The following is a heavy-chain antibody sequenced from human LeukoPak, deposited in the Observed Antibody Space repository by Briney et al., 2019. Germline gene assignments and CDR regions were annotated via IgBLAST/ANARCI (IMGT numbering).Heavy chain of an antibody. V-gene: IGHV3-30-3*01. Sequence: GRSLRLSCAASGFTFSSYAMHWVRQAPGKGLEWVAVISYDGSNKYYADSVKDRFTTSRDNSKKTLYLQMNGLRADDTAVYYCASDPLDYWGQGTLLIVSS. CDR3: ASDPLDY. CDR1: GFTFSSYA. CDR2: ISYDGSNK. J-gene: IGHJ4*02.